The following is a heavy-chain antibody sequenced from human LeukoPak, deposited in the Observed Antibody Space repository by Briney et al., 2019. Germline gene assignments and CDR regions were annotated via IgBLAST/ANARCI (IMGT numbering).Heavy chain of an antibody. CDR1: GDSVSSNSAA. CDR3: AREGPVNKYSGSYYAFPTDWYFDL. J-gene: IGHJ2*01. V-gene: IGHV6-1*01. Sequence: PSQTLSLTCAISGDSVSSNSAAWNWIRQSPARGLEWLGRTYYRSKWYNDYAVSVKSRITINPDTSKNQFSLQLNSVTPEDTAVYYCAREGPVNKYSGSYYAFPTDWYFDLWGRGTLVTVSS. D-gene: IGHD1-26*01. CDR2: TYYRSKWYN.